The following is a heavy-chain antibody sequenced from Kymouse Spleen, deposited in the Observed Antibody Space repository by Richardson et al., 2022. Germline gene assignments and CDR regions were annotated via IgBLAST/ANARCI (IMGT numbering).Heavy chain of an antibody. CDR3: AKDIGITMVRGVIIGYYYGMDV. CDR2: ISWNSGSI. J-gene: IGHJ6*02. Sequence: EVQLVESGGGLVQPGRSLRLSCAASGFTFDDYAMHWVRQAPGKGLEWVSGISWNSGSIGYADSVKGRFTISRDNAKNSLYLQMNSLRAEDTALYYCAKDIGITMVRGVIIGYYYGMDVWGQGTTVTVSS. D-gene: IGHD3-10*01. V-gene: IGHV3-9*01. CDR1: GFTFDDYA.